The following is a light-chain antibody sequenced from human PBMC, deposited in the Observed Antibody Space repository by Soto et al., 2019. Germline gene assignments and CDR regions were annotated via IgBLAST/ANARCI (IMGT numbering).Light chain of an antibody. J-gene: IGKJ1*01. CDR3: QHYNSYSEA. V-gene: IGKV1-5*03. CDR2: KAS. CDR1: QTISSW. Sequence: DIQMTQSPSTLSGSVGSRFTITCRASQTISSWLAWYQQKKGKAPKIVIYKASTLKSGVPSRFSGSGYGTEFNLTISSLQTDDFATYYCQHYNSYSEAFGQGTKVDIK.